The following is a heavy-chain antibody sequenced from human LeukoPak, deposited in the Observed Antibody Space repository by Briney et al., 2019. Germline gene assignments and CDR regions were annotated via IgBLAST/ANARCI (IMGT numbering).Heavy chain of an antibody. D-gene: IGHD3-9*01. Sequence: GGSLRLSCAASGFTLSSYEMNWVRQAPGKGLEWVSYISSSGTTVYYADSVKGRFTISRDSAKTSLYLQMNSLRVEDTAVYYCARGARYFDWLSGPYYYYYMDVWGKGTTVTISS. J-gene: IGHJ6*03. CDR3: ARGARYFDWLSGPYYYYYMDV. CDR1: GFTLSSYE. CDR2: ISSSGTTV. V-gene: IGHV3-48*03.